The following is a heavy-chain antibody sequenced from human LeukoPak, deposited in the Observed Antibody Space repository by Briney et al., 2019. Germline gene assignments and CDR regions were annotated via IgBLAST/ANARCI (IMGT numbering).Heavy chain of an antibody. CDR1: GFTFSTYV. J-gene: IGHJ4*02. V-gene: IGHV3-23*01. Sequence: GGSLRLSCAASGFTFSTYVMTWVRQAQGQGLEWVSAISGSGGSTYNADSVKGRFTLSRDNSKNTLYLQMNSLRAEDTAVYYCGGSGSYYRLDYWGQGTLVTVSS. D-gene: IGHD3-10*01. CDR2: ISGSGGST. CDR3: GGSGSYYRLDY.